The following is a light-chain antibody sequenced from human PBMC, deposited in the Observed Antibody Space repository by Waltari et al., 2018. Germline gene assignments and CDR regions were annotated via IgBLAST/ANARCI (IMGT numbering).Light chain of an antibody. Sequence: EILLTQSPGTLSLSPGERATVSCRASQSLTSNYLAWYQQKLGQAARRLIFGTSSRATDIQDRLRGSGSGTDFTLAISRLEADDIAVYYSQQYDSSPPTFGGVTKEEIK. CDR3: QQYDSSPPT. V-gene: IGKV3-20*01. J-gene: IGKJ4*01. CDR1: QSLTSNY. CDR2: GTS.